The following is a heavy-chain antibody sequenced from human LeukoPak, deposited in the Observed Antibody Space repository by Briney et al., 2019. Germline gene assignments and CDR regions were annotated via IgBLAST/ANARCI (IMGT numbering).Heavy chain of an antibody. V-gene: IGHV4-4*07. CDR1: GGSITGHY. D-gene: IGHD2-8*02. Sequence: SETLSLTCTVSGGSITGHYWSWIRQPPGKGLEWIGRIYISGSTKFNPSLESRVAMSLDTSKNQFSLKVNSVTAADTAIYFCANSLTGHFFDFWGLGSLITVSS. CDR2: IYISGST. CDR3: ANSLTGHFFDF. J-gene: IGHJ4*01.